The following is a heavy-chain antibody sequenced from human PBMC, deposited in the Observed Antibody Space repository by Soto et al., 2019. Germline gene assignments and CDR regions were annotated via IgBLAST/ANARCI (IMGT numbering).Heavy chain of an antibody. CDR1: GYTLAELS. CDR2: FDPEDGET. D-gene: IGHD5-18*01. J-gene: IGHJ4*02. V-gene: IGHV1-24*01. Sequence: ASVKVSCKVSGYTLAELSMHWVRQAPGKGLEWMGGFDPEDGETIYAQKFQGRVTMTEDTSTDTAYMELSSLRSEDTAVYYCATPRYSYGYDLWFYFDYSGQGTLVTVSS. CDR3: ATPRYSYGYDLWFYFDY.